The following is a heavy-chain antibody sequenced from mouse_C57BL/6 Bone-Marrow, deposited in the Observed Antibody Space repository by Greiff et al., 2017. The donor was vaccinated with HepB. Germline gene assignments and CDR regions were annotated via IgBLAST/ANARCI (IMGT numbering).Heavy chain of an antibody. CDR1: GFTFSSYG. J-gene: IGHJ4*01. Sequence: EVMLVESGGDLVKPGGSLKLSCAASGFTFSSYGMSWVRQTPDKRLEWVATISSGGSYTYYPDSVKGRFTISRDNAKNTLYLQMSSLKSEDTAMYYCARLVITTDYAMDYWGQGTSVTVSS. V-gene: IGHV5-6*01. CDR2: ISSGGSYT. D-gene: IGHD1-1*01. CDR3: ARLVITTDYAMDY.